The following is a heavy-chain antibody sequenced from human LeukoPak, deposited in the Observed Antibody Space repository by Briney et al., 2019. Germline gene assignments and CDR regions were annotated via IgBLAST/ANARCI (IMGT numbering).Heavy chain of an antibody. J-gene: IGHJ1*01. CDR2: IKSNPDGGTA. CDR1: GFTFTYAW. CDR3: STAVNGNYFD. D-gene: IGHD1-26*01. Sequence: LGGSLRLSCAASGFTFTYAWMTWVRQAPGKGLEGVGRIKSNPDGGTADYAAPVKGRFTISRDDSRNTLYLQMNNLEIDDTAVYFCSTAVNGNYFDWGQGTLVIVSS. V-gene: IGHV3-15*01.